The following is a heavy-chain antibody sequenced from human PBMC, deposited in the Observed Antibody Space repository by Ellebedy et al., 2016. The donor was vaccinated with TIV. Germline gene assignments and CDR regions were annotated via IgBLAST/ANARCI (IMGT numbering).Heavy chain of an antibody. J-gene: IGHJ3*02. D-gene: IGHD5-18*01. CDR3: ARGRGYSYDVCDI. CDR1: GYTFSNYY. V-gene: IGHV1-46*01. Sequence: AASVKVSCKASGYTFSNYYMRWVRQAPGQGLEWMGIINPSDDTKSYAQNFQGRVTVTRDTSTSTVYMELSSLRSEDTAVYYCARGRGYSYDVCDIWGQGTMVTVSS. CDR2: INPSDDTK.